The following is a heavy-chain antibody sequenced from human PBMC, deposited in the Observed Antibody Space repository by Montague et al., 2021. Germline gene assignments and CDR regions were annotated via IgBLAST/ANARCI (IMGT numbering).Heavy chain of an antibody. D-gene: IGHD3-10*01. CDR1: SGSIFHAH. V-gene: IGHV4-59*08. CDR2: MFYGGAT. CDR3: AKQDYFVSGTSYKGFDP. Sequence: SETLSLTCTVSSGSIFHAHWSWDRQPPGKGLEWLGSMFYGGATSNNPSLKSRVTMSIDTSTNQFSLTLSFVTAADTAVYYCAKQDYFVSGTSYKGFDPWGQGILVTVSS. J-gene: IGHJ5*02.